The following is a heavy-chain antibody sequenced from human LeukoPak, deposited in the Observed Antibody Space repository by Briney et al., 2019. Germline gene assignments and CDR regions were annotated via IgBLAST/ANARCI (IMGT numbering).Heavy chain of an antibody. CDR2: ISGSDGST. J-gene: IGHJ4*02. CDR3: AYMRGLYYGIDY. D-gene: IGHD3-10*01. Sequence: GGSLRLSCAASGFTFSSYATTWVRQAPGKGLEWVSSISGSDGSTYYADSVKGRFTISRDNSKNTLYLQMNSLRAEDTAVCYCAYMRGLYYGIDYWGQGTLVTVSS. V-gene: IGHV3-23*01. CDR1: GFTFSSYA.